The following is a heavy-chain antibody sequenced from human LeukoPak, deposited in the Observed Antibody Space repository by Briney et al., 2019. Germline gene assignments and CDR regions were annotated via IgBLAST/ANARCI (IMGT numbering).Heavy chain of an antibody. V-gene: IGHV1-69*05. CDR3: AADFWGGYQFDY. CDR1: GGTFSSYA. Sequence: SVKVSCKASGGTFSSYAISWVRQAPGQGLEWMGGIIPIFGTANYAQKFQGRVTITTDESTSTAYMELSSLRSEDTAVYYCAADFWGGYQFDYWGQGTLVTVSS. CDR2: IIPIFGTA. J-gene: IGHJ4*02. D-gene: IGHD3-3*01.